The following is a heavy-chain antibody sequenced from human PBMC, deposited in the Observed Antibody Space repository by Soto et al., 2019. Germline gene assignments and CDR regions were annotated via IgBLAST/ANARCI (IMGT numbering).Heavy chain of an antibody. CDR2: ISAYSGNT. CDR3: ARAGGGSFAGSHFDA. J-gene: IGHJ3*01. Sequence: QVQLVQSGAEVKKPGASVKVSCKGSVYRFSDYGISWVRLISGQGLEWLGGISAYSGNTEYAPELPGRVTMTTDTSTSTAYMGLRSLSSDDTAVYYCARAGGGSFAGSHFDAWDQGTKVSVSS. CDR1: VYRFSDYG. V-gene: IGHV1-18*01. D-gene: IGHD2-8*02.